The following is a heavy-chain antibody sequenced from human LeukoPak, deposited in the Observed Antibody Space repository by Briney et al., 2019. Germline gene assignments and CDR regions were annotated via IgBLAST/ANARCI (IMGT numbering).Heavy chain of an antibody. D-gene: IGHD1-26*01. CDR3: ARSMYSGTYWGSFHF. Sequence: PSETLSLTCEVSGGSISRGGYSYSWIRQPPGKGLEWIGYISDTVNTYYNPSLKSRVSISMDTSKSQLSLELRSVTAADTAVYFCARSMYSGTYWGSFHFWGQGTQVTASS. CDR2: ISDTVNT. J-gene: IGHJ4*02. V-gene: IGHV4-30-4*07. CDR1: GGSISRGGYS.